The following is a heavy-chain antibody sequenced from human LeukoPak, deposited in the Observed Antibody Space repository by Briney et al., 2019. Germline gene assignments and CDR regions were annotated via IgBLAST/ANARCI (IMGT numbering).Heavy chain of an antibody. Sequence: TLSLTCAVSGGSISSGGYYWSWIRQPAGKGLEWIGRSYTSGSTNYNPALKSRFTISGDPSKNQSPLKMSYVTAADTAVYYCARDDGYDVFDYWGQGTLVTVSS. D-gene: IGHD5-12*01. V-gene: IGHV4-61*02. CDR3: ARDDGYDVFDY. CDR1: GGSISSGGYY. J-gene: IGHJ4*02. CDR2: SYTSGST.